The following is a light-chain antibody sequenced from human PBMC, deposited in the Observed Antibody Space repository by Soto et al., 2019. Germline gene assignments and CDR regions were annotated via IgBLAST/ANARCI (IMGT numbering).Light chain of an antibody. CDR2: GAS. CDR3: QQYNNGPPAT. Sequence: EIVLTQSPATLSVSPGERATLSCRASQSVSSNLAWYQQKAGQAPRLLMYGASVRASGAPGRFRGSGSGTEFSLTISSLQAEDFAVYYCQQYNNGPPATFGGGTKVDIK. CDR1: QSVSSN. V-gene: IGKV3-15*01. J-gene: IGKJ4*01.